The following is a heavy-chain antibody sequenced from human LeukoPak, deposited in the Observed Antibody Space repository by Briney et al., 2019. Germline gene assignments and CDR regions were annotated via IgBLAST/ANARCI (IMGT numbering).Heavy chain of an antibody. V-gene: IGHV1-2*02. D-gene: IGHD1-14*01. CDR1: GYTFTDYY. Sequence: ASVKVSCTASGYTFTDYYMHWVRQAPGQGLEWMGWINPNSGGTNFAQKFQGRVAMTRDTSISSAYMELGSLRSDDTAVYYCGRARRYLVPYFVSCGQGTLVTVSS. CDR3: GRARRYLVPYFVS. J-gene: IGHJ4*02. CDR2: INPNSGGT.